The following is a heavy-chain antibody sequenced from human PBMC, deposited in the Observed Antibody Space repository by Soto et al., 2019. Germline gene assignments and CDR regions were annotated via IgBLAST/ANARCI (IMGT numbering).Heavy chain of an antibody. CDR2: INHSGST. V-gene: IGHV4-34*01. CDR3: ARRISKVANYYDSSGYYCPSFDY. D-gene: IGHD3-22*01. J-gene: IGHJ4*02. Sequence: SETLSLTCAVYGGSFSCYYWSWIRQPPGKGLEWIGEINHSGSTNYNPSLKSRVTISVDTSKNQFSLKLSSVTAADTAVYYCARRISKVANYYDSSGYYCPSFDYWGQGTLVTVSS. CDR1: GGSFSCYY.